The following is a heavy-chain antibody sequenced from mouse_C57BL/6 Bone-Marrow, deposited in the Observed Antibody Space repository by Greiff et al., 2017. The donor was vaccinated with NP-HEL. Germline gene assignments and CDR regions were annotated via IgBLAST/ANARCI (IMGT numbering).Heavy chain of an antibody. CDR1: GYTFTDYY. D-gene: IGHD2-4*01. J-gene: IGHJ2*01. CDR3: ARNGIYDYKGDYFDY. V-gene: IGHV1-26*01. Sequence: EVQLQQSGPELVKPGASVKISCKASGYTFTDYYMNWVKQSHGQSLEWIGDINPNNGGTSYNQKFKGKATLTVDKSSSTAYMELRSLTSEDSAVYYCARNGIYDYKGDYFDYWGQGTTLTVSS. CDR2: INPNNGGT.